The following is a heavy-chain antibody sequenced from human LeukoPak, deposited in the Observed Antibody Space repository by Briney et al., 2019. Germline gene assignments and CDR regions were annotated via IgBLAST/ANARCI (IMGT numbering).Heavy chain of an antibody. J-gene: IGHJ4*02. CDR1: GFTFSSYS. D-gene: IGHD3-9*01. Sequence: GGSLRLSCAASGFTFSSYSMNWVRQAPGKGLEWISYITTSGGAKNYADSVKGRFTISRDNAENSLYLQMSSLRAEDTAVYYCARDPSNDILFDYWGQGTLVTVSS. CDR3: ARDPSNDILFDY. CDR2: ITTSGGAK. V-gene: IGHV3-48*01.